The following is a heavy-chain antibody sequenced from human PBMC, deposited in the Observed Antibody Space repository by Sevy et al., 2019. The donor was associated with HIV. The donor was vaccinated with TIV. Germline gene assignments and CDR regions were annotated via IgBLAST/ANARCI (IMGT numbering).Heavy chain of an antibody. D-gene: IGHD6-19*01. CDR3: VSLFLSYRSGWSYFDY. V-gene: IGHV3-66*02. CDR2: IFSSGST. J-gene: IGHJ4*02. Sequence: GGSLRLSCAISGFTVNDKYIIWVRQAPGKGLEWVSVIFSSGSTYYAYSAKGRFTISIDNSTNPVDLQLNSVRAQYTAVYYCVSLFLSYRSGWSYFDYWGQGTLVTVSS. CDR1: GFTVNDKY.